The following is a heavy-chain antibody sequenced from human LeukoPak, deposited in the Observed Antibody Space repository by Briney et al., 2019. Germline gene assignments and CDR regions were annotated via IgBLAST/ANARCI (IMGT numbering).Heavy chain of an antibody. CDR3: ARVGIAVADGYYYYYYMDV. D-gene: IGHD6-19*01. CDR2: MNPNSGNT. J-gene: IGHJ6*03. Sequence: ASVKVSCKASGYTFTSYDINWVRQATGQGLEWMGWMNPNSGNTGYAQKFQGRVTITRNTSISTAYMELSSLRSEDTAVYYCARVGIAVADGYYYYYYMDVWGKGTTVTVSS. CDR1: GYTFTSYD. V-gene: IGHV1-8*03.